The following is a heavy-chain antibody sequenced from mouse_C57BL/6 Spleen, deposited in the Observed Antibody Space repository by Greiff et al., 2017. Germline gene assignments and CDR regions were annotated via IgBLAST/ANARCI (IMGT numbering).Heavy chain of an antibody. CDR2: IYPGGGDT. J-gene: IGHJ4*01. CDR1: GYAFSSSW. CDR3: ARSSFYAMYY. D-gene: IGHD1-3*01. V-gene: IGHV1-82*01. Sequence: VQLQQSGPELVKPGASVKISCKASGYAFSSSWMNWVKQRPGKGLVWIGRIYPGGGDTNYNGKFKGKATLTADKSSSTSYMQLSSLTSEDSAVYCCARSSFYAMYYWGQGTSVTFSS.